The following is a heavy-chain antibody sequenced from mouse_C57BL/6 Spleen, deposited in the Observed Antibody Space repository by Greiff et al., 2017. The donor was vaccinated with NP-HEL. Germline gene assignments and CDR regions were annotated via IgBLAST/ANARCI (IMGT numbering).Heavy chain of an antibody. D-gene: IGHD3-2*02. CDR3: ARRDSSGYAMDY. Sequence: QVQLQQSGAELVKPGASVKLSCKASGYTFTSYWMQWVKQRPGQGLEWIGEIDPSDSYTNYNQKFKGKATLTVDTSSSTAYMQLSSLTSEDSAVYYCARRDSSGYAMDYWGQGTSVTVSS. V-gene: IGHV1-50*01. CDR2: IDPSDSYT. J-gene: IGHJ4*01. CDR1: GYTFTSYW.